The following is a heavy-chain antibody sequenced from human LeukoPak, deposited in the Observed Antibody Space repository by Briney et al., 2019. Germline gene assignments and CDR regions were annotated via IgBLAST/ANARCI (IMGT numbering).Heavy chain of an antibody. CDR1: GGSISSYY. CDR3: ARDKGGLAFDP. V-gene: IGHV4-59*01. J-gene: IGHJ5*02. D-gene: IGHD3-16*01. CDR2: IYFSGST. Sequence: SETLSLTCTVSGGSISSYYWSWIRQPPGKGLEWIGYIYFSGSTNYNPSLKSRVTISLDTSKNQFSLKLSSVTAADTAVYYCARDKGGLAFDPWGQGTLVTVSS.